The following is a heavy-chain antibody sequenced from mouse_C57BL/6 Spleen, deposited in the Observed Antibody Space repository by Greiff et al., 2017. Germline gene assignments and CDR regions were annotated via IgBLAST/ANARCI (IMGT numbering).Heavy chain of an antibody. CDR1: GYTFTSYW. V-gene: IGHV1-69*01. J-gene: IGHJ2*01. D-gene: IGHD2-4*01. CDR2: IDPSDSYT. Sequence: QVQLQQPGAELVMPGASVKLSCKASGYTFTSYWMHWVKQRPGPGLEWIGEIDPSDSYTNYNQKFKGKSTLTVDKSSSTAYMQLSSLTSEDSAVYYCARPLIYYDSYYCDYWGQGTTLTVSS. CDR3: ARPLIYYDSYYCDY.